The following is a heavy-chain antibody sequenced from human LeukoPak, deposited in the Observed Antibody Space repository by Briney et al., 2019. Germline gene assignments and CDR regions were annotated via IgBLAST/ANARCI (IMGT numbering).Heavy chain of an antibody. Sequence: SETLSLTCAVSGGSISSYYWSWIRQPPGKGLEWIGYIYYSGSTYYNPSLRSRVTISVDTSKNQFSLKLSSVTAADTAVYYCARSSEGRYYYDSSGFSYYYYYMDVWGKGTTVTISS. CDR1: GGSISSYY. CDR3: ARSSEGRYYYDSSGFSYYYYYMDV. V-gene: IGHV4-59*01. D-gene: IGHD3-22*01. CDR2: IYYSGST. J-gene: IGHJ6*03.